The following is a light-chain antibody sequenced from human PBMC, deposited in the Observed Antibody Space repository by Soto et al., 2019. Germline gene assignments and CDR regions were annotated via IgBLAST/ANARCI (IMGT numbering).Light chain of an antibody. V-gene: IGLV2-14*01. J-gene: IGLJ1*01. CDR1: SGDIGSYNR. Sequence: QSVLTQPASVSGSPGQSITISCTGTSGDIGSYNRVSWYQQHPGKAPKLIIYEVTDRPSGVSNRFSGSKSGNTASLTISGLQAEDEAEYYCGSYTGSIYVFGTGTKLTVL. CDR2: EVT. CDR3: GSYTGSIYV.